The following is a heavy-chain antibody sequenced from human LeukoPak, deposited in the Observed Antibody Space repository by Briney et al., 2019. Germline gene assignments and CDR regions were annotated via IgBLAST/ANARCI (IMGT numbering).Heavy chain of an antibody. CDR2: INHRGSI. Sequence: SETLSLTCAVYGGSFSGYYWSWIRQAPGKGLEWIGEINHRGSINYNPSLKSRVTISVDTSKNQFSLKLISVTAADTAVYYCARVICSGGSCRFDYWGQGTLVTVSS. J-gene: IGHJ4*02. V-gene: IGHV4-34*01. CDR3: ARVICSGGSCRFDY. D-gene: IGHD2-15*01. CDR1: GGSFSGYY.